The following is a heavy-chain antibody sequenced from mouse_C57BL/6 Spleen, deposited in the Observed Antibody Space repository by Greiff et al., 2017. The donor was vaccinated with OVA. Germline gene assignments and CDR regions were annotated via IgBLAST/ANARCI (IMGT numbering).Heavy chain of an antibody. Sequence: EVQVVESGGGLVKPGGSLKLSCAASGFTFSDYGMHWVRQAPEKGLEWVAYISSGSSTIYYADTVKGRFTISRDNAKNTLFLQMTSLRSEDAAMYYCATYDGYPFAYWGQGTLVTVSA. V-gene: IGHV5-17*01. CDR1: GFTFSDYG. J-gene: IGHJ3*01. CDR2: ISSGSSTI. CDR3: ATYDGYPFAY. D-gene: IGHD2-3*01.